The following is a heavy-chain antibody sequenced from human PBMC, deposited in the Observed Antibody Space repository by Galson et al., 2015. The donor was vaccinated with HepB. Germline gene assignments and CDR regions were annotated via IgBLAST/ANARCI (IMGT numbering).Heavy chain of an antibody. CDR3: ARGGGDEQLDH. V-gene: IGHV3-30*19. Sequence: SLRLSCAASGFSFSHYPMHWVRQAPGKGLEWVTFISYDGDNKTYAGSVKGRFTISRDDSKNTLYLQMNALRADDSAVYFCARGGGDEQLDHWGQGTLVTVSS. J-gene: IGHJ4*02. CDR2: ISYDGDNK. CDR1: GFSFSHYP. D-gene: IGHD3-16*01.